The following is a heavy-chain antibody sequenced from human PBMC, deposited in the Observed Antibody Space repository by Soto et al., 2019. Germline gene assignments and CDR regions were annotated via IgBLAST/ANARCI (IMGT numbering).Heavy chain of an antibody. Sequence: QVQLVQSGAEVKKPGTSVKVSCKTSGYTFTAFYIHWVRQAPGQGLEWLGWINPNAGDSKSPQRFDGSVTLTRETSTNTAYLEVTGLTSADAPVYFCARSAFGVTQGIGRAFDVWGPGTIVDVS. V-gene: IGHV1-2*04. CDR1: GYTFTAFY. CDR3: ARSAFGVTQGIGRAFDV. D-gene: IGHD3-3*01. CDR2: INPNAGDS. J-gene: IGHJ3*01.